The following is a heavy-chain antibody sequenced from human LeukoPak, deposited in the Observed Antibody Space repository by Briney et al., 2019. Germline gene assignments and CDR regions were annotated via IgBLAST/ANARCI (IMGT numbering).Heavy chain of an antibody. CDR3: ARDRGYSYGWGDPGY. D-gene: IGHD5-18*01. CDR2: IIPILGIA. CDR1: GGTFSSYA. J-gene: IGHJ4*02. V-gene: IGHV1-69*04. Sequence: SVKVSCKASGGTFSSYAISWVRQAPGQGLEWMGRIIPILGIANYAQKFQGRVTITADKSTSTAYMELSSLRSEDTAVYYCARDRGYSYGWGDPGYWGQGTLVTVSS.